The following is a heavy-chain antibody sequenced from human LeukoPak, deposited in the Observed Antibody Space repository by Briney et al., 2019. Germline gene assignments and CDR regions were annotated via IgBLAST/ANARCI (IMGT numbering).Heavy chain of an antibody. CDR1: GFTFSIYG. CDR2: IWYDGSNK. Sequence: GGSLRLSRAPSGFTFSIYGMHWVRHAPGKGLEWVAAIWYDGSNKYYPASVKCRFAISRDNSTNTLYLQMNRLRAEYTSVYFCARDFGVGSRQLGYFDYEGEGTLLTVPS. V-gene: IGHV3-33*01. CDR3: ARDFGVGSRQLGYFDY. J-gene: IGHJ4*02. D-gene: IGHD5-24*01.